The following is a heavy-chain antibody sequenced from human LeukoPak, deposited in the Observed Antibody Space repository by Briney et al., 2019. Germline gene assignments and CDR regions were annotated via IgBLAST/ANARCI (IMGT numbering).Heavy chain of an antibody. J-gene: IGHJ4*02. V-gene: IGHV1-69*05. CDR3: ACRTFPDGDYVWNY. Sequence: ASVKVSCKAGLGLLSSYAISWVRQAPGQGLEWMGGIIPIFDTANYAQKFQGRVTITKDGSTSTANMHLTNLRPEDTAGYDCACRTFPDGDYVWNYWGQGTLVTVSS. CDR2: IIPIFDTA. CDR1: LGLLSSYA. D-gene: IGHD4-17*01.